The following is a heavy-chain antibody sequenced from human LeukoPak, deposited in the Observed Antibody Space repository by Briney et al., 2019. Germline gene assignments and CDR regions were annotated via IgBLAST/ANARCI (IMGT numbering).Heavy chain of an antibody. D-gene: IGHD1-14*01. CDR1: GFTFSSYS. CDR3: XXXGPDPAPSDY. V-gene: IGHV3-21*01. J-gene: IGHJ4*02. Sequence: PGGSLRLSCAASGFTFSSYSMIWVRQAPGKGLEWVSFFSNSSSYIYYADSVKGRFTISRDNSKNSLYLQVNNLRAKDGDSYFXXXXGPDPAPSDYWGQGTLVTVSS. CDR2: FSNSSSYI.